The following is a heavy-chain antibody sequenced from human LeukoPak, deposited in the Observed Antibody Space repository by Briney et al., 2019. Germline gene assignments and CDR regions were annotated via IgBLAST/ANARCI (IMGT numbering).Heavy chain of an antibody. CDR3: ARGDYDPSRPHYYGMDV. J-gene: IGHJ6*02. CDR2: IYYSGST. D-gene: IGHD3-16*01. CDR1: GGSISSGGYY. V-gene: IGHV4-31*03. Sequence: PSETLSLTCTVSGGSISSGGYYWSWIRQHPGKGLEWIGYIYYSGSTYYNPSLKSRVTISVDRSKNQFSLKLSSVTAADTAVYYCARGDYDPSRPHYYGMDVWGQRTTVTVSS.